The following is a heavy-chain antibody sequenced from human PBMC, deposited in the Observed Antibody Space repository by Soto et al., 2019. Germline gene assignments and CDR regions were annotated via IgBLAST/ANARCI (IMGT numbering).Heavy chain of an antibody. V-gene: IGHV1-69*05. CDR1: GGTFSTYA. J-gene: IGHJ4*02. Sequence: QVQLVQSGAEVKKPESSVKVSCKAPGGTFSTYAIGWVRQAPGQGLEWMGGIIPMFGTATYAQRFQDRVTITSDESTNTVYMELSSLRSEDTAVYFCASGIQLWLRRINNGYSGWGQGTLVTVSS. CDR3: ASGIQLWLRRINNGYSG. CDR2: IIPMFGTA. D-gene: IGHD5-18*01.